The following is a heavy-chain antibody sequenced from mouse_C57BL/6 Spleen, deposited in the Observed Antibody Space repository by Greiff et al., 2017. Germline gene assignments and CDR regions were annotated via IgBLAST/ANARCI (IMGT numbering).Heavy chain of an antibody. Sequence: VKLVESGPELVKPGASVKISCKASGYAFSSSWMNWVKQRPGKGLEWIVRIYPGDGDTNYNGKFKGKATLTADKSSSTAYMQLSSLTSEDSAVYFCAREGGTWYDYDVYAMDYWGQGTSVTVSS. V-gene: IGHV1-82*01. J-gene: IGHJ4*01. CDR2: IYPGDGDT. CDR3: AREGGTWYDYDVYAMDY. CDR1: GYAFSSSW. D-gene: IGHD2-4*01.